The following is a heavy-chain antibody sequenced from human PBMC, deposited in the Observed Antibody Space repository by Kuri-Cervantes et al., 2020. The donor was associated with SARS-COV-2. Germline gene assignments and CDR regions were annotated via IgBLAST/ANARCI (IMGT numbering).Heavy chain of an antibody. CDR3: ARERRTDGYRDGFDL. D-gene: IGHD5-18*01. CDR2: IIPISATA. V-gene: IGHV1-69*13. J-gene: IGHJ4*02. Sequence: SVKVSCKASGGTFSSYAISWVRQAPGQGLEWMGGIIPISATANYAQRFQGRVTITADESTSTAYMELSSLRSEDTAVYYCARERRTDGYRDGFDLWGQGTLVTVSS. CDR1: GGTFSSYA.